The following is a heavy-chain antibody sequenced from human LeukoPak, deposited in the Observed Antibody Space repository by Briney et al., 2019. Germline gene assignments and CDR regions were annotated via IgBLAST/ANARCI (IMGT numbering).Heavy chain of an antibody. V-gene: IGHV1-8*01. Sequence: GASVKVSRKASGYTFTSYDINWVRQATGQGLEWMGWMNPNSGNTGYAQKLQGRVTMTTDTSTSTAYMELRSLRSDDTAVYYCARDAWYSSSWVYYYYGMDVWGQGTTVTVSS. CDR2: MNPNSGNT. J-gene: IGHJ6*02. D-gene: IGHD6-13*01. CDR1: GYTFTSYD. CDR3: ARDAWYSSSWVYYYYGMDV.